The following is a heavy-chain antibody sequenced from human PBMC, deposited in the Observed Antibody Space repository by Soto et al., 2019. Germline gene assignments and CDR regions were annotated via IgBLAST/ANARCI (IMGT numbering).Heavy chain of an antibody. J-gene: IGHJ5*02. CDR2: IYSGGGT. V-gene: IGHV3-53*02. CDR3: ARERDGHNPNWFDL. CDR1: GFTVSSNY. Sequence: EVQVVETGGGLIQPGGSLRLSCAVSGFTVSSNYMSWVRQPPGKGPEWVSDIYSGGGTYYADSVKGRFTISRDNSKNTLYLQMNSLSAEDTAVYYCARERDGHNPNWFDLWGQGTLVTVSS. D-gene: IGHD2-8*01.